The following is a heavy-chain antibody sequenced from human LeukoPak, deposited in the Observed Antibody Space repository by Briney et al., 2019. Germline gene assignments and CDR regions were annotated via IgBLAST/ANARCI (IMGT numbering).Heavy chain of an antibody. J-gene: IGHJ6*03. CDR3: AKDAARGVYPPYYYYYMDV. V-gene: IGHV3-30*02. CDR1: GFTFSSYG. D-gene: IGHD3-10*01. Sequence: GGSLRLSCAASGFTFSSYGMHWVRQAPGKGLEWVAFIRYDGSNKYYADSVKGRFTISRDNSKNTLYLQMNSLRAEDTAVYYCAKDAARGVYPPYYYYYMDVWGKGTTVTVSS. CDR2: IRYDGSNK.